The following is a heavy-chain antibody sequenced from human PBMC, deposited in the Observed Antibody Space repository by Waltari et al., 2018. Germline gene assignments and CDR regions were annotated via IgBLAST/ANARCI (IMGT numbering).Heavy chain of an antibody. CDR2: INSDGSST. V-gene: IGHV3-74*01. Sequence: VQLVESGGGLVQPGGSLRLSCAASGFTFSRYWMHWVHHAPGKGRVWCSRINSDGSSTSYADSVKGRFTISRDNAKNTLYLQMNSRRAEDTAVYYCARAGANDYWGQGTLVTVSS. D-gene: IGHD1-1*01. CDR1: GFTFSRYW. CDR3: ARAGANDY. J-gene: IGHJ4*02.